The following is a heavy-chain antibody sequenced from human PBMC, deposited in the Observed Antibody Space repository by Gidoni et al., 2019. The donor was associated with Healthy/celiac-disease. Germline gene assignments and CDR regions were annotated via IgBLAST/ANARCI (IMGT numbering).Heavy chain of an antibody. D-gene: IGHD4-17*01. CDR3: ARVGAVDYGDDRPGGY. V-gene: IGHV3-21*01. J-gene: IGHJ4*02. CDR2: ISISSSYI. CDR1: GFTFSSYS. Sequence: EVQLVESGGGLVKPGGSLRLSCAASGFTFSSYSMNWVRQAPGKGLEWGSSISISSSYIYYADSVKGRFTISRDNAKNSLYLQMNSLRAEDTAVYYCARVGAVDYGDDRPGGYWGQGTLVTVSS.